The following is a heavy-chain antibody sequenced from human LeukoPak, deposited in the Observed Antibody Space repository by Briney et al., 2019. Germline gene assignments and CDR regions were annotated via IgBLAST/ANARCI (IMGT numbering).Heavy chain of an antibody. J-gene: IGHJ4*02. Sequence: ASVKVSCKASGYTFTGYYMHWVRQAPGQGLEWMGWINPISGGTNYAQKFQGRVTMTRDTSISTAYMELSRLRSDDTAVYYCARRDPGSFWSGDYWGQGTLVTVSS. CDR3: ARRDPGSFWSGDY. CDR1: GYTFTGYY. D-gene: IGHD3-3*01. V-gene: IGHV1-2*02. CDR2: INPISGGT.